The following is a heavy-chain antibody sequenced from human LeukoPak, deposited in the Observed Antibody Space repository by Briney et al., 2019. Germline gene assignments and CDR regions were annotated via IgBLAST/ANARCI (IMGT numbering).Heavy chain of an antibody. CDR2: ISAYNGNT. CDR1: GYTFTSYG. D-gene: IGHD6-13*01. Sequence: ASVKVSCKASGYTFTSYGISWVRQAPGQGLEWMGWISAYNGNTNYAQKFQGRVTMTRNTSISTAYMGLSSLRSEDTAVYYCARAGYSSSWYYYYYYMDVWGKGTTVTVSS. CDR3: ARAGYSSSWYYYYYYMDV. J-gene: IGHJ6*03. V-gene: IGHV1-18*01.